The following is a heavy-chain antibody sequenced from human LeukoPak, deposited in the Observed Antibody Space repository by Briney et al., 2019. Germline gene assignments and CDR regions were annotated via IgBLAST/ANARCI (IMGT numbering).Heavy chain of an antibody. J-gene: IGHJ4*02. CDR3: ARDVTGLDY. CDR2: IKKDGSDR. Sequence: GGSLRLSCAASGFTFSSYWMSWVRQAPGKGLEWVANIKKDGSDRYYVDTVKGRFTISRDNAKSSLYLQMNSLRAEDTAVYYCARDVTGLDYWGRGTLVTVSS. V-gene: IGHV3-7*03. CDR1: GFTFSSYW. D-gene: IGHD3-16*01.